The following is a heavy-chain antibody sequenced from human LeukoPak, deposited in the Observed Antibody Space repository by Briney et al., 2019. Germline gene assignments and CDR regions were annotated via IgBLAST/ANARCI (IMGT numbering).Heavy chain of an antibody. J-gene: IGHJ4*02. Sequence: GGSLRLSCAASGFTFSSYAMSWVRQAPGKGLEWVSAISGSGGSTYYADSVKGRFTISRDNSKNTLYLQMNSLRAEDTAVYYCAKSPPRDGYLTLFDYWSQGTLVTVSS. CDR3: AKSPPRDGYLTLFDY. D-gene: IGHD5-24*01. CDR2: ISGSGGST. CDR1: GFTFSSYA. V-gene: IGHV3-23*01.